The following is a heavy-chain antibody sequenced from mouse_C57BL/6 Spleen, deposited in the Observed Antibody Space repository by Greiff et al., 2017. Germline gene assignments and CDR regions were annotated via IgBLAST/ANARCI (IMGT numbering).Heavy chain of an antibody. V-gene: IGHV2-2*01. CDR3: ARRHYGSSYEKDYAMDY. CDR1: GFSLTSYG. D-gene: IGHD1-1*01. CDR2: IWSGGST. J-gene: IGHJ4*01. Sequence: VQLQESGPGLVQPSQSLSITCTVSGFSLTSYGVHGVRQSPGKGLEWLGVIWSGGSTDYNAAFISRLSISQDNSKSHVFFKMISLQADDTAIYYFARRHYGSSYEKDYAMDYWGQGTSVTVSS.